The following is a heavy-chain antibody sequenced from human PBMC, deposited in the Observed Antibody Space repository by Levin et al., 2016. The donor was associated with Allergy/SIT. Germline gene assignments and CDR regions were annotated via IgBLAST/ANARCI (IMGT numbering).Heavy chain of an antibody. V-gene: IGHV4-59*01. J-gene: IGHJ5*02. D-gene: IGHD3-3*01. CDR3: ARGGRPYYDFWSGYYGDWFDP. CDR2: IYYSGST. Sequence: WIRQPPGKGLEWIGYIYYSGSTNYNPSLKSRVTISVDTSKNQFSLKLSSVTAADTAVYYCARGGRPYYDFWSGYYGDWFDPWGQGTLVTVSS.